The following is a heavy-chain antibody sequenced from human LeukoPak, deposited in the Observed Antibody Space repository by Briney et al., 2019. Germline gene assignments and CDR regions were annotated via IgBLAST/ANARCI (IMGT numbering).Heavy chain of an antibody. D-gene: IGHD3-10*01. Sequence: PGGSLRLSCSASGFTFSRYAMHWVRQAPGKGLEYVSAISCNGGSTYYADSVKGRFTISRDNSRNTLHLQMSSLRVEDTAVYYCVKDSSSGSYFDYWGQGTLVTVSS. J-gene: IGHJ4*02. V-gene: IGHV3-64D*06. CDR2: ISCNGGST. CDR1: GFTFSRYA. CDR3: VKDSSSGSYFDY.